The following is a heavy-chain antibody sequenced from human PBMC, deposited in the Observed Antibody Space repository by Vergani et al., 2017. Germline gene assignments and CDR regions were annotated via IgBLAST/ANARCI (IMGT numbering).Heavy chain of an antibody. CDR2: IYTSGST. V-gene: IGHV4-4*07. CDR3: ARGAGEGVLLGFGELSYTNYYYYYGMDV. CDR1: GGSISSYY. Sequence: QVQLQESGPGLVKPSETLSLTCTVSGGSISSYYWSWIRQPAGKGLEWIGRIYTSGSTNYNPSLKSRVTMSVDTSKNQFSLKLSSVTAADTAVYYCARGAGEGVLLGFGELSYTNYYYYYGMDVWGQGTTVTVSS. D-gene: IGHD3-10*01. J-gene: IGHJ6*02.